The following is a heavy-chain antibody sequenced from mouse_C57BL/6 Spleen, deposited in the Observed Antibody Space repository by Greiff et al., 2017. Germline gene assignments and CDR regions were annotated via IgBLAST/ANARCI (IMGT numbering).Heavy chain of an antibody. V-gene: IGHV2-5*01. J-gene: IGHJ4*01. CDR2: IWRGGST. CDR1: GFSLTSYG. CDR3: AKTLYDYDGDYYAMDY. D-gene: IGHD2-4*01. Sequence: QVQLKESGPGLVQPSQSLSITCTVSGFSLTSYGVHWVRQSPGKGLEWLGVIWRGGSTDYNAAFMSRLSITKDNSKSQVFFKMNSLQADDTAIYYCAKTLYDYDGDYYAMDYWGQGTSVTVSS.